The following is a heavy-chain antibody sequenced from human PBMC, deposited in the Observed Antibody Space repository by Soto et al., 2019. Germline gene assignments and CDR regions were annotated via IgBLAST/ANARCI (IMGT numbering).Heavy chain of an antibody. CDR2: ISGTGGNT. Sequence: LRLSCAASGFTFSSYAMTWVRQAPGKGLEWVSTISGTGGNTYYADSVKGRFTIFRDNSKNTVYLQMNSLRAEDTAVYYCVKAVYLLDFDYWGQGTLVTVSS. CDR1: GFTFSSYA. V-gene: IGHV3-23*01. CDR3: VKAVYLLDFDY. D-gene: IGHD1-20*01. J-gene: IGHJ4*02.